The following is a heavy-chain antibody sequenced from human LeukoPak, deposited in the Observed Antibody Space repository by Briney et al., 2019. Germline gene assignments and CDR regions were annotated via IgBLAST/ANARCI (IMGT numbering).Heavy chain of an antibody. CDR2: IRSKAYGGTT. CDR3: TRDPLHYYGSGSYYHFDY. J-gene: IGHJ4*02. CDR1: GFTFGDYA. Sequence: PGRSLRLSCTVSGFTFGDYAVSWVRQAPGKGLEWVGFIRSKAYGGTTEYAASVKGRFTISRDDSKSIAYLQMNSLKTEDTAVYYCTRDPLHYYGSGSYYHFDYWGQGTLVTVSS. D-gene: IGHD3-10*01. V-gene: IGHV3-49*04.